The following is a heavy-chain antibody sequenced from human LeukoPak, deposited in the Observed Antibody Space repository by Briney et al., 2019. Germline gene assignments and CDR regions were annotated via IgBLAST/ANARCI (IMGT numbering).Heavy chain of an antibody. D-gene: IGHD6-6*01. Sequence: GGSLRLSCIASGFSFSGHWMHWARQLPGKGLVWVSRISPTGSTTSYADSVKGRFTFSRDNAKNTLYLQVNNLRAEDTAVYYCARGPNSNWSGLDFWGQGTLLTVSS. CDR3: ARGPNSNWSGLDF. CDR2: ISPTGSTT. J-gene: IGHJ4*02. CDR1: GFSFSGHW. V-gene: IGHV3-74*01.